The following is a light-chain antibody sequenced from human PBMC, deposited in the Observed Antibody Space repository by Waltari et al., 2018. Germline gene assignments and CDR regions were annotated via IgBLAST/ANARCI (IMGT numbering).Light chain of an antibody. CDR1: QSISSC. CDR2: NAS. V-gene: IGKV1-5*03. Sequence: RGRQSISSCISLNQQKPEQAPNPLIHNASSLKSGIPSRFSFSGSGTEFNLNLTSIQPEHFATSYCHRHKSFTALFTFGPGTQVDIK. CDR3: HRHKSFTALFT. J-gene: IGKJ3*01.